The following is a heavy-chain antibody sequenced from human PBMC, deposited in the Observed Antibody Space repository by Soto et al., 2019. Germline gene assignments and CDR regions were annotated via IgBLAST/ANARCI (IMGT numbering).Heavy chain of an antibody. CDR2: TIPIFGTA. Sequence: QVQLAQSGAEVKKPGSSVKVSCKASGGTFGNYASSWVRQAPGQGLEWMGKTIPIFGTANYAQKFQGRITITADRFTSTAYMELSSLRSEDTALYYCVRVAVPGIYGEDVWGKGTTVTVSS. V-gene: IGHV1-69*06. D-gene: IGHD2-2*01. J-gene: IGHJ6*04. CDR1: GGTFGNYA. CDR3: VRVAVPGIYGEDV.